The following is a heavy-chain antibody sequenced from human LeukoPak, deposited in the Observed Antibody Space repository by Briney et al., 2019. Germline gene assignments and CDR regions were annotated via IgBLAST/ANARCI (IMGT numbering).Heavy chain of an antibody. CDR1: GYTFTSYD. CDR3: TKASLAFGTKYFDP. V-gene: IGHV1-8*02. D-gene: IGHD3-10*01. CDR2: MNPNSGNT. J-gene: IGHJ5*02. Sequence: ASVKVSCKASGYTFTSYDINWVRQATGQGLEWMGWMNPNSGNTGYAQKFQGRVTLTRDTSISTVYMELTTLTSDDTAVYYCTKASLAFGTKYFDPWGQGTLVTVSS.